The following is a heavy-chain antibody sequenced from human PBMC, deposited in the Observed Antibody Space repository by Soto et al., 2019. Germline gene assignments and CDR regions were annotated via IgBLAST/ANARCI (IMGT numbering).Heavy chain of an antibody. CDR2: ISAYNGNT. D-gene: IGHD2-2*01. CDR1: GYTFTSYG. J-gene: IGHJ6*02. V-gene: IGHV1-18*01. Sequence: GASVKVSCTASGYTFTSYGISWVRQAPGQGLEWMGWISAYNGNTNYAQKLQGRVTMTTDTSTSTAYMELRSLRSDDTAVYYCARGVVVPAARSLNYYYYGMDVWGQGTTVTVSS. CDR3: ARGVVVPAARSLNYYYYGMDV.